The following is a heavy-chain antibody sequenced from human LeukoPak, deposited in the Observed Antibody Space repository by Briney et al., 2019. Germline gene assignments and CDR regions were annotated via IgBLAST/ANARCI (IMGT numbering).Heavy chain of an antibody. CDR2: IGISSGKA. D-gene: IGHD1/OR15-1a*01. Sequence: GGSLRLSCAASGFTFSDYSMNWVRQAPGKGLEWISYIGISSGKAKYADSVKGRFTISGDNAKNSLYLQVNSLRVEDTAVYYCARDSREQFDYWGQGTLVTVSS. J-gene: IGHJ4*02. CDR1: GFTFSDYS. CDR3: ARDSREQFDY. V-gene: IGHV3-48*04.